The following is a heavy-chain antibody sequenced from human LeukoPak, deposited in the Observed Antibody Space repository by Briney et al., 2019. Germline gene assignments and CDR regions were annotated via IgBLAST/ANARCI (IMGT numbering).Heavy chain of an antibody. Sequence: GGSLRLSCAASGFTFSSYAMSWVRQAPGKGLEWVSAMNGNGDTTYYAASVKGRFTISRDNSKNTLYLQMNSLRAEDTAVYYCATASTAMVTGGFDYWGQGTLVTVSS. D-gene: IGHD5-18*01. CDR3: ATASTAMVTGGFDY. J-gene: IGHJ4*02. V-gene: IGHV3-23*01. CDR2: MNGNGDTT. CDR1: GFTFSSYA.